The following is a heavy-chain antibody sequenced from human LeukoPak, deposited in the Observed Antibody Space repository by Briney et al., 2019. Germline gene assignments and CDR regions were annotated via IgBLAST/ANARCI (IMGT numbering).Heavy chain of an antibody. J-gene: IGHJ6*02. CDR1: AYNFTGYY. CDR2: INLNSGGA. D-gene: IGHD2-2*01. Sequence: SVTVSCKAYAYNFTGYYMHWVRHAPGQGIEWMGWINLNSGGANYAQKFPGRVTMTRDTSISKAYMELSRLRSDDTAVYYCARDSPSIVVVPAAMGEDYYYYYGMDVWGQGATVTVSS. V-gene: IGHV1-2*02. CDR3: ARDSPSIVVVPAAMGEDYYYYYGMDV.